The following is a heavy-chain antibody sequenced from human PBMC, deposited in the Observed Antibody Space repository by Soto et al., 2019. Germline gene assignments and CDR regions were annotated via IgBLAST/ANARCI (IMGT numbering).Heavy chain of an antibody. CDR3: AKPRAPYYAMDV. Sequence: QVQLVQSGAEVKKPGSSVKVSCKASGGPFNNYTINWMRQAPGQGLEWMGGIIPIFGKEHYAQKFQGRVTXXAXEDTYTAYMQLSSLSADDTAVYYCAKPRAPYYAMDVWGQGTTVTVSS. CDR1: GGPFNNYT. CDR2: IIPIFGKE. J-gene: IGHJ6*02. V-gene: IGHV1-69*12.